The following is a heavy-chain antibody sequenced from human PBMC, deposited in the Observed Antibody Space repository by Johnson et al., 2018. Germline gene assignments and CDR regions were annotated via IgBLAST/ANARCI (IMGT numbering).Heavy chain of an antibody. J-gene: IGHJ6*03. CDR2: ISSSSSTI. Sequence: VQLVESGGGLVQPGRSLRLSCAASGFTFSSYSMNWVRQAPGKGLEWVSYISSSSSTIYYADSVKGRFTISRDNAKNSLYLQMNSLGAEDTAVDYCARKSAYSYGSGSYFHYCYMDVWGQGTTVTVSS. CDR1: GFTFSSYS. CDR3: ARKSAYSYGSGSYFHYCYMDV. D-gene: IGHD3-10*01. V-gene: IGHV3-48*01.